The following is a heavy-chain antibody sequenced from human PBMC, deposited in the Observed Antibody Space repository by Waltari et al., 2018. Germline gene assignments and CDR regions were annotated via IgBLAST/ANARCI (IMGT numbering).Heavy chain of an antibody. CDR1: RYTFRSDT. CDR2: ISYDGSNK. J-gene: IGHJ6*03. Sequence: QVQLVASGGGVVQPGAALRLCCTASRYTFRSDTSHWARKAPGKGVEWVAVISYDGSNKSYAYSVKGRFTVSRDNSKNTLDLQMDSLRPEATALYYCARTYESGSYYYYMDVWGRGTTVAISS. CDR3: ARTYESGSYYYYMDV. D-gene: IGHD3-3*01. V-gene: IGHV3-30*04.